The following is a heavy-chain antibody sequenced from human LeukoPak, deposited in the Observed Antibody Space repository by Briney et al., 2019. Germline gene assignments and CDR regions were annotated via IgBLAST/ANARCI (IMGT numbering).Heavy chain of an antibody. J-gene: IGHJ6*03. CDR3: ARVKRITMVRGVIPYMDV. Sequence: GASVKVSCKASGYTFTGYYMHWVRQAPGQWLEWMGWINPNSGGTNYAQKFQGRVTMTRDTSISTAYMELSRLRSDDTAVYYCARVKRITMVRGVIPYMDVWGKGTTVTISS. CDR1: GYTFTGYY. CDR2: INPNSGGT. D-gene: IGHD3-10*01. V-gene: IGHV1-2*02.